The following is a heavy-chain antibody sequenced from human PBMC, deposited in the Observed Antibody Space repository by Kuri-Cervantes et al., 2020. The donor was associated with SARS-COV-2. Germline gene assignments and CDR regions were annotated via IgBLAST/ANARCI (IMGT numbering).Heavy chain of an antibody. D-gene: IGHD1-1*01. CDR1: GYTVSSNY. J-gene: IGHJ4*02. Sequence: GESLKISCAVSGYTVSSNYMSWVRQAPGKGLEWVSVIHSGGSTYYADSVKGRFTISRDNSKNTLYLQMNSLRAEDTAVYYCARDDGRRGHFDYWGQGTLVTVSS. CDR2: IHSGGST. V-gene: IGHV3-53*01. CDR3: ARDDGRRGHFDY.